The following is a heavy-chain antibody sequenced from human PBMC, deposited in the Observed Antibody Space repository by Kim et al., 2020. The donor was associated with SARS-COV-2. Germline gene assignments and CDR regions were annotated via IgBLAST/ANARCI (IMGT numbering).Heavy chain of an antibody. V-gene: IGHV3-48*02. CDR3: ARVGSSSWYGEVG. D-gene: IGHD6-13*01. Sequence: YADSVKGRFNIARENAKHSLYLQMNGLRDEDTAVYYCARVGSSSWYGEVGWGQGTLVTVSS. J-gene: IGHJ4*02.